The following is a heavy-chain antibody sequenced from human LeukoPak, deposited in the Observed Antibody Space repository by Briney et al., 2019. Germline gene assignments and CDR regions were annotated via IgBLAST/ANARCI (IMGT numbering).Heavy chain of an antibody. CDR3: ARVISAMSRTFDP. CDR1: GYTFTGYY. V-gene: IGHV1-2*02. Sequence: ASVKVSCKASGYTFTGYYMHWVRQAPGQGLEWMGWINPNSGGTNYAQKFQGRVTMTRDTSISTAYMELSRLRSDGTAVYYCARVISAMSRTFDPWGQGTLVTVSS. CDR2: INPNSGGT. J-gene: IGHJ5*02.